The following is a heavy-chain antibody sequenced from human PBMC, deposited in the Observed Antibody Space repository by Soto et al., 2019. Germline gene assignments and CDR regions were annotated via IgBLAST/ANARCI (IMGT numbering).Heavy chain of an antibody. CDR2: ISAYNGNT. D-gene: IGHD6-6*01. CDR3: AVTSPYSSSVPFNY. Sequence: ASVKVSCKASGYTFTSYGISWVRQAPGQGLEWMGWISAYNGNTNYAQKLQGRVTMTTDTSTSTAYMELRSLRSDDTAVYYCAVTSPYSSSVPFNYWGQGTLVTVSS. J-gene: IGHJ4*02. CDR1: GYTFTSYG. V-gene: IGHV1-18*04.